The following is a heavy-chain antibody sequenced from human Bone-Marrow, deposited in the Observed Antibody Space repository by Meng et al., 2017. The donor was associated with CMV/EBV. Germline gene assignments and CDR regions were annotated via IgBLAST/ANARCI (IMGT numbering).Heavy chain of an antibody. V-gene: IGHV1-2*02. CDR3: ARGEDYYDSSGLIDY. Sequence: ASVKVSCKASGYTFTGYYMHWVRQAPGQGLEWMGWINLKSGGTNSAQRLQGRVTMTRDTSISTVYMELTMRSDDTAVYFCARGEDYYDSSGLIDYWGQGTLVTVSS. CDR1: GYTFTGYY. CDR2: INLKSGGT. J-gene: IGHJ4*02. D-gene: IGHD3-22*01.